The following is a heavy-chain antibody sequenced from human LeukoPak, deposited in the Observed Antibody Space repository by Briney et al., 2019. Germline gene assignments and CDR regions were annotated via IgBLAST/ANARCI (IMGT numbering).Heavy chain of an antibody. CDR1: GIAFRNSW. Sequence: GGPLRPSCAASGIAFRNSWIHWFRRAPGKGLMWFSRINSVGIGPRYADFVKGRFTICRDNAKNTLYLQMNSLRAEDTAVYYCARVTGCGGGPCPISHYYYHYYMDVWGKGTTVTVSS. D-gene: IGHD7-27*01. CDR3: ARVTGCGGGPCPISHYYYHYYMDV. CDR2: INSVGIGP. J-gene: IGHJ6*03. V-gene: IGHV3-74*01.